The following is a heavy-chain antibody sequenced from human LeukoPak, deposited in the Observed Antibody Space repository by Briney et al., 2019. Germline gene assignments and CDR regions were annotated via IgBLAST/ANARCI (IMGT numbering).Heavy chain of an antibody. CDR1: GFTFSSYW. CDR2: IKQDGSEK. V-gene: IGHV3-7*03. CDR3: AKPYDTSGNYWAPFDY. D-gene: IGHD3-22*01. J-gene: IGHJ4*02. Sequence: GGSLRLSCAASGFTFSSYWMSWVRQAPGKGLEWVANIKQDGSEKYYVDSVKGRFTISRDNAKNSLYLQMNSLRAEDTAVYYCAKPYDTSGNYWAPFDYWGQGTLVTVSS.